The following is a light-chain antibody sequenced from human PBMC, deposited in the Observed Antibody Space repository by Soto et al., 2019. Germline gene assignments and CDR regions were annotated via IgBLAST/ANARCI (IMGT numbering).Light chain of an antibody. V-gene: IGLV1-44*01. Sequence: QSVLTQPPSASGTPGQRVTISCSGSSSNIGSNAVNWYQQLPGTAPRLLIYNTNQRPSGAPDRFSGSKSGTSASLAISGLQSEDEADYYCSSFTSISTLTFGGGTKLTVL. CDR1: SSNIGSNA. CDR2: NTN. CDR3: SSFTSISTLT. J-gene: IGLJ2*01.